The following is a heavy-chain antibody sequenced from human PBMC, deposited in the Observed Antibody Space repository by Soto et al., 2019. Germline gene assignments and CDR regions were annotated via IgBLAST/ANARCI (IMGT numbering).Heavy chain of an antibody. Sequence: PGESLKISCKGSGYSFTSYWISWVRQMPGKGLEWVGRIDPSDSYTHYSPSFQGHVTIPADKSITTAYLQWSSLKASDTAMYYCARQTSPPYCSGGSCYSYYYYGMDVWGQGTTVTVSS. J-gene: IGHJ6*02. CDR3: ARQTSPPYCSGGSCYSYYYYGMDV. CDR2: IDPSDSYT. CDR1: GYSFTSYW. V-gene: IGHV5-10-1*01. D-gene: IGHD2-15*01.